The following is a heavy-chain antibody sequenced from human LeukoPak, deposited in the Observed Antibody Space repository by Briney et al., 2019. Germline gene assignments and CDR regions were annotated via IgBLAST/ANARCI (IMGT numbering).Heavy chain of an antibody. J-gene: IGHJ5*01. CDR1: GFTFGNYN. V-gene: IGHV3-21*01. D-gene: IGHD1-14*01. Sequence: GGSLRLSCGASGFTFGNYNMNWVRQAPGEGLEWVSSINSRSTYIFYADSVMGRFTISRDNAKNSLFLQMNSLRAEDTAVYYCARDETNGFDSWGQGTLVTVSS. CDR3: ARDETNGFDS. CDR2: INSRSTYI.